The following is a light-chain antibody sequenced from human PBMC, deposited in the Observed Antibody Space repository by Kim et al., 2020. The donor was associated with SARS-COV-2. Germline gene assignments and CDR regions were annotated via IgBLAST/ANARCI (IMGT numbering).Light chain of an antibody. Sequence: QTVTISCTGRSSNIGAGYDVHWYQQIPGTAPKLLISGNSNRPSGVPDRFSGSKSGTSASLAITGLQAEDEADYYCQSYDSSLSAPVFGGGTQLTVL. CDR1: SSNIGAGYD. V-gene: IGLV1-40*01. CDR3: QSYDSSLSAPV. J-gene: IGLJ3*02. CDR2: GNS.